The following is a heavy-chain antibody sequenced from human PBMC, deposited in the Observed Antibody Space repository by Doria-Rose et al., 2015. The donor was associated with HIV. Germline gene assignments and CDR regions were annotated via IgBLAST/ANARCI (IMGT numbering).Heavy chain of an antibody. CDR1: GVSLSSPGMG. V-gene: IGHV2-26*01. Sequence: SGPVLVKPTETLTLTCTVSGVSLSSPGMGVSWIRQPPGKALEWLANIFSDADGSYKTSLKSRPTISRGTSKSQLVLTMTDMDPVDTATYYCARIKSSRWYHKYYFDFWGQGTLVIVSA. D-gene: IGHD6-13*01. CDR2: IFSDADG. J-gene: IGHJ4*02. CDR3: ARIKSSRWYHKYYFDF.